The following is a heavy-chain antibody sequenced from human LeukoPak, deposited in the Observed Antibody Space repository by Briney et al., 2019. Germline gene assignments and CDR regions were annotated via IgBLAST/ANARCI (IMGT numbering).Heavy chain of an antibody. V-gene: IGHV1-46*01. CDR2: IDRSSSTT. D-gene: IGHD1-26*01. CDR1: GYTFTSHH. Sequence: GASVKVSCKASGYTFTSHHMHWVRQAPGQGLEWGGIIDRSSSTTRYAQKFQGRVTVTGDTSTSTVYMEVRSLRSEDTAVYYCARPWCSGSPYGMDVWGQGTTVTVSS. CDR3: ARPWCSGSPYGMDV. J-gene: IGHJ6*02.